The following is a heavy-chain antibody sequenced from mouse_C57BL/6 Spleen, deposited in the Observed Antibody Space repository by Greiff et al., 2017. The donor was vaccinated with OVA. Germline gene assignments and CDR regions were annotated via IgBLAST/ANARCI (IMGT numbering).Heavy chain of an antibody. D-gene: IGHD1-1*01. CDR1: GYTFTSYW. J-gene: IGHJ2*01. Sequence: QVQLQQPGAELVMPGASVKLSCKASGYTFTSYWMHWVKQRPGQGLEWIGEIDPSDSYTNYNQKFKGKSTLTVDKSSSTAYMQLSSLTSEDSAVYYCARWGKSYYGSYFDYWGQGTTLTVSS. CDR3: ARWGKSYYGSYFDY. CDR2: IDPSDSYT. V-gene: IGHV1-69*01.